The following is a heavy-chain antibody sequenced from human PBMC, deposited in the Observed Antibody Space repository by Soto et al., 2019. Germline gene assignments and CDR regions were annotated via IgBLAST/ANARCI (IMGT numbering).Heavy chain of an antibody. Sequence: GESLKISCKGSGYSFTSYWIGWVRQMPGKGLEWMGIIYPGDSDTRYSPSFQGQVTISADKYISTAYLQWSSLKASDTAMYYCARHWTKVPYSSNQGFDYWGQGTLVTVSS. D-gene: IGHD6-13*01. V-gene: IGHV5-51*01. J-gene: IGHJ4*02. CDR2: IYPGDSDT. CDR1: GYSFTSYW. CDR3: ARHWTKVPYSSNQGFDY.